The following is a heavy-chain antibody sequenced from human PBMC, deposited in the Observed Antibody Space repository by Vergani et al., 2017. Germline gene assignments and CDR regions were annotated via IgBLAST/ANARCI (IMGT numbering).Heavy chain of an antibody. Sequence: QLQLQESGPGLVKPSETLSLTCTVSGGSISSSSYYWGWIRQPPGKGLEWIGSIYYSGSTYDNPSLKSRVTISRDTSKNQFSLKLSSVTAADTAVYYCASGVLGSYRFGDFYCWGQATLVTSSA. V-gene: IGHV4-39*07. CDR2: IYYSGST. CDR1: GGSISSSSYY. J-gene: IGHJ4*02. CDR3: ASGVLGSYRFGDFYC. D-gene: IGHD3-16*02.